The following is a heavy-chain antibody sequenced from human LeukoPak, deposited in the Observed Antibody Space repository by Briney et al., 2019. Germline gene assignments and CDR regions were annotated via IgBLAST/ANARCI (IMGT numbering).Heavy chain of an antibody. CDR1: GYSFTSYW. V-gene: IGHV5-51*01. CDR2: IYPGDSDT. Sequence: GESLKISCKGSGYSFTSYWIGWVRQMPGKGLEWMGIIYPGDSDTRYSPSFQGQVTISADKSISTAYLQWSSLKATDTAMYYRARHGGSGSYYYYYGMDVWGQGTTVTVSS. J-gene: IGHJ6*02. D-gene: IGHD3-10*01. CDR3: ARHGGSGSYYYYYGMDV.